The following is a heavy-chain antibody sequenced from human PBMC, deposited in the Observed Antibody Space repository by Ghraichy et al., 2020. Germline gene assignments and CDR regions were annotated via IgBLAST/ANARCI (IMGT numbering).Heavy chain of an antibody. J-gene: IGHJ5*02. CDR1: GYTFTSYG. Sequence: ASVKVSCKASGYTFTSYGINWVRQAPGQGLEWMGWMSPNNGNTGYAQKFQGRISLTRDTSISTAYMELSSLRPDDTAVYYCARIDKGVEATRADWFDPWGQGTQVTVSS. V-gene: IGHV1-8*01. D-gene: IGHD1-1*01. CDR3: ARIDKGVEATRADWFDP. CDR2: MSPNNGNT.